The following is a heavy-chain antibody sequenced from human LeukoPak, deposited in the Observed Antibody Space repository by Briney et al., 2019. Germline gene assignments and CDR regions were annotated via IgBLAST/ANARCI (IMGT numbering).Heavy chain of an antibody. J-gene: IGHJ4*02. Sequence: PGGSLRLSCAASGFTFSDYAMSWVRQAPGKGLEWVSAITGSGGNTYYADSVKGRFTISRDNSKNTVFLQMNSLRAEDTAVYYCAKDRTRQAYWGQGTLVTVSS. CDR3: AKDRTRQAY. CDR1: GFTFSDYA. CDR2: ITGSGGNT. D-gene: IGHD3-3*01. V-gene: IGHV3-23*01.